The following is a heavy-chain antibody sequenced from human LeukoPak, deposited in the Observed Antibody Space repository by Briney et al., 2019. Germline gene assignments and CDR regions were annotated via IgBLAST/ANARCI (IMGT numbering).Heavy chain of an antibody. CDR3: ARETPGAGHFDY. CDR1: GFTFSSNY. J-gene: IGHJ4*02. Sequence: PGGSLRLSCAASGFTFSSNYMSWVRQAPGKGLEWVSVIYSGGSTYYADSVKGRFTISRDNSKNTLYLQMNSLRAEDTAVYYCARETPGAGHFDYWGQGSLVTVSS. D-gene: IGHD7-27*01. V-gene: IGHV3-53*01. CDR2: IYSGGST.